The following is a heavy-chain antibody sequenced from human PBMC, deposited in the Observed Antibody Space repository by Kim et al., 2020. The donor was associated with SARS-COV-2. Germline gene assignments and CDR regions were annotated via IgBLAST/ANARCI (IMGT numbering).Heavy chain of an antibody. CDR3: ARQARIAAAGNNWFDP. Sequence: SETLSLTCTVSGGSISSSSYYWGWIRQPPGKGLEWIGSIYYSGSTYYNPSLKSRVTISVDTSKNQFSLKRSSVSAADTAVYYSARQARIAAAGNNWFDP. J-gene: IGHJ5*02. D-gene: IGHD6-13*01. CDR2: IYYSGST. V-gene: IGHV4-39*01. CDR1: GGSISSSSYY.